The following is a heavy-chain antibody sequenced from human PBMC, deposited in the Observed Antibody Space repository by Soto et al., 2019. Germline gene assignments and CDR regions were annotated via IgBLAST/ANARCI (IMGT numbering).Heavy chain of an antibody. J-gene: IGHJ6*02. CDR3: AKDSGGVWSAPRAGRYPYFVMDV. CDR2: ISWDSAIK. Sequence: GGSLRLSCVASGFTFHDHCIHWVRQVPWRGLEWVSGISWDSAIKDYGDSVDGRFTISRDNAKNSLYLQMDILRLEDTAIYYCAKDSGGVWSAPRAGRYPYFVMDVFGQGTSVTFCS. CDR1: GFTFHDHC. D-gene: IGHD3-3*01. V-gene: IGHV3-9*01.